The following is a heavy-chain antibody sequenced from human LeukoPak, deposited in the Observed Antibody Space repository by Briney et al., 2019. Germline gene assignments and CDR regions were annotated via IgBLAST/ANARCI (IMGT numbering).Heavy chain of an antibody. Sequence: GGSLRLSCEASGFTFADYGMHWVRQAPGKGLEWVSTISWNSASVGYVDSVKGRFTISRDNAKKTLYLQMNSLRPEDTALYYCAKDYGYSSSWYDYWGQGTLVTVSS. V-gene: IGHV3-9*01. CDR3: AKDYGYSSSWYDY. CDR2: ISWNSASV. D-gene: IGHD6-13*01. J-gene: IGHJ4*02. CDR1: GFTFADYG.